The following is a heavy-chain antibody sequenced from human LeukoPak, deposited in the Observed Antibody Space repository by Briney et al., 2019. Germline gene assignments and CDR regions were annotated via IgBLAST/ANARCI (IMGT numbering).Heavy chain of an antibody. Sequence: GGSLRLSCAASGFTFNNAWMNWVRQAPGKGLEWVGHIRGKTDGGTTDYAAPVKGRFTISRDDSKNTLFLQMNSLKTEGTALYYCTTNARELVRGNFDYWGQGTLVTVSS. V-gene: IGHV3-15*07. J-gene: IGHJ4*02. CDR3: TTNARELVRGNFDY. CDR2: IRGKTDGGTT. D-gene: IGHD1-26*01. CDR1: GFTFNNAW.